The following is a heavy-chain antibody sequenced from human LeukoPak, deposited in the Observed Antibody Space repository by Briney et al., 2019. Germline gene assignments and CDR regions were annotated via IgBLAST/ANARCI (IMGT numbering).Heavy chain of an antibody. CDR2: IGTSDDT. CDR3: ARRKAHCVDDVDCSFDS. CDR1: GFTFSSYD. D-gene: IGHD2-21*01. Sequence: GGSLRLSCAASGFTFSSYDMHWVRQATGKGLEWVSGIGTSDDTFYSGSVKGRLTISREDAKDSLYLQMNGLTAGDTAVYYCARRKAHCVDDVDCSFDSWGQGTLVTVSS. V-gene: IGHV3-13*04. J-gene: IGHJ4*02.